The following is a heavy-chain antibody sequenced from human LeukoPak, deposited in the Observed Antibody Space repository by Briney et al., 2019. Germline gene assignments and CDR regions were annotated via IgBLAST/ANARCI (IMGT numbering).Heavy chain of an antibody. Sequence: ASVKVSCKASGYTFTGYYMHWVRQAPGQGLEWVGWINPNSGGTNYAQKFQGRVTMTRDTSISTAYMELSRLRSDDTAVYYCARVPGRTIAVAGTGYFDYWGQGTLVTVSS. D-gene: IGHD6-19*01. CDR3: ARVPGRTIAVAGTGYFDY. J-gene: IGHJ4*02. CDR2: INPNSGGT. V-gene: IGHV1-2*02. CDR1: GYTFTGYY.